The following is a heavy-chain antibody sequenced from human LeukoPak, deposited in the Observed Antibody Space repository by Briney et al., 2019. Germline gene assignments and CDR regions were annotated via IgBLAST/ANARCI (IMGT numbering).Heavy chain of an antibody. V-gene: IGHV3-30-3*01. D-gene: IGHD2-15*01. CDR3: ASLAVGNWFDP. Sequence: GGSLRLSCAASGFTFSSYAMHWVRQAPGKGLEWVAVISYDGSNKYYADSVKGRFTISRDNSKNTLYLQMNSLRAEDTAVYYCASLAVGNWFDPWGQGTLVTVSS. CDR2: ISYDGSNK. CDR1: GFTFSSYA. J-gene: IGHJ5*02.